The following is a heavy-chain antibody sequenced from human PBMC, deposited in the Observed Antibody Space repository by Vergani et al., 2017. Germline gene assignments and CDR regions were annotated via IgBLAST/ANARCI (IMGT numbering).Heavy chain of an antibody. CDR3: APVGATTDRVYFDY. D-gene: IGHD1-26*01. CDR1: GFTFSSYG. V-gene: IGHV3-30*02. J-gene: IGHJ4*02. Sequence: QVQLVESGGGVVQPGRSLRLSCAASGFTFSSYGMHWVRQAPGKGLEWVAFIRYDGSNKYYADSVKGRFPISRDNSTNTLYLQMNSLRAEDTAVYYCAPVGATTDRVYFDYWGQGTLVTVSS. CDR2: IRYDGSNK.